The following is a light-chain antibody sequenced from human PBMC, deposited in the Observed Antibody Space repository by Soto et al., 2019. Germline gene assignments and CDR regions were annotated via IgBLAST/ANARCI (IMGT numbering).Light chain of an antibody. V-gene: IGKV1-27*01. CDR1: QCIAPY. CDR2: AAS. CDR3: QKYNRAPLT. Sequence: DVQMTQSPSSLSASVGDRVTITCRASQCIAPYLAWFQQKPGKVPKLLIYAASTLQSGVPSRFSGSGSGTDFTLTISSLQPEDVATYYCQKYNRAPLTFGGGTKVEIK. J-gene: IGKJ4*01.